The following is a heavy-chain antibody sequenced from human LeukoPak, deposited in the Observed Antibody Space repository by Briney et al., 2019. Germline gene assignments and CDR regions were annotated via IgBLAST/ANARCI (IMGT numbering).Heavy chain of an antibody. J-gene: IGHJ4*02. CDR3: ARHLADSNSFDY. Sequence: PSETLSLTCTVSGGSISSSSYYWGWIRQPPGKGLEWIGSIYYSGTPYYNPSLKSRVTISVDTSKNQFSLKLSSVTAADTAVYYCARHLADSNSFDYWGQGTLVTVSS. CDR1: GGSISSSSYY. V-gene: IGHV4-39*01. CDR2: IYYSGTP. D-gene: IGHD3-3*01.